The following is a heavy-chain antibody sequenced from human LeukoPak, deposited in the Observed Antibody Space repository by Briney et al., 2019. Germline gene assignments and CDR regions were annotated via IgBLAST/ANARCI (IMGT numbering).Heavy chain of an antibody. CDR1: GYSFTSYW. Sequence: GESLKISCKGSGYSFTSYWIAWVRQMPGKGLEWMGIIYPRDSDTRYSPSFQGQVTISADKSISTIYLQWSSLEASDTATYYCARTASIIGGSATRNFDYWGQGTLVTVSS. D-gene: IGHD3-3*02. J-gene: IGHJ4*02. V-gene: IGHV5-51*01. CDR2: IYPRDSDT. CDR3: ARTASIIGGSATRNFDY.